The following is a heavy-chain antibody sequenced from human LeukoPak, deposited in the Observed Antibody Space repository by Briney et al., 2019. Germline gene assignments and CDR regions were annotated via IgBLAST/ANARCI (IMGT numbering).Heavy chain of an antibody. CDR2: IIPIFGTA. V-gene: IGHV1-69*13. D-gene: IGHD7-27*01. Sequence: GASVKVFCKASGGTFSSYAISWVRQAPGQGLEWMGGIIPIFGTANYAQKFQGRVTITADESTSTAYMELSSLRSENTAVYYCASLLTGDDIWGQGTMVTVSS. CDR3: ASLLTGDDI. CDR1: GGTFSSYA. J-gene: IGHJ3*02.